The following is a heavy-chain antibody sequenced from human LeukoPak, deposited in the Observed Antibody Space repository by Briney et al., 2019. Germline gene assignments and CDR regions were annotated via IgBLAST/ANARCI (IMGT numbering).Heavy chain of an antibody. D-gene: IGHD2-15*01. Sequence: GASVKVSCKASGYTFTSYGISWVRQAPGQGLEWMGWISGYNGNTNYAQKLQGRVTMTTDTSTSTAYMELRSLRSDDTAVYYCARGGLGYCSGGSCPSNWFDPWGQGALVTVSS. CDR3: ARGGLGYCSGGSCPSNWFDP. CDR2: ISGYNGNT. J-gene: IGHJ5*02. V-gene: IGHV1-18*01. CDR1: GYTFTSYG.